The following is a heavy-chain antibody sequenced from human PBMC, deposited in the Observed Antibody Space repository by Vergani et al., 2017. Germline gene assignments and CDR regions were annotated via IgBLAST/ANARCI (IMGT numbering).Heavy chain of an antibody. D-gene: IGHD2-2*02. CDR1: GYTFPSYY. J-gene: IGHJ5*02. CDR2: INPSGGST. V-gene: IGHV1-46*01. CDR3: ARGWGSTSCYNVREDWFDP. Sequence: QVQLVQSGAEVKKPGASVKVSCQASGYTFPSYYIHWVRQAPGQGLEWVGIINPSGGSTNYAQKFQGRVTMTRDTSTSTVFMELSSLRSEDTAVYYCARGWGSTSCYNVREDWFDPWGQGTLVTVSS.